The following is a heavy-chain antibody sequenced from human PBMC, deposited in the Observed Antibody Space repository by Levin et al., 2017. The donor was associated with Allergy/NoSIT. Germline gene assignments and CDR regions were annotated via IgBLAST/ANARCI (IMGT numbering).Heavy chain of an antibody. CDR3: TTYSSSWYYFDY. CDR2: IKSKTDGGTT. V-gene: IGHV3-15*01. J-gene: IGHJ4*02. CDR1: GITCSNAG. D-gene: IGHD6-13*01. Sequence: GGSLRLSCAASGITCSNAGMSWARQAPGKGLEWVGRIKSKTDGGTTEYAAPVKGRFTISRDDSKNTLYLQMNSLKTEDTAVYFCTTYSSSWYYFDYWGQGTLVTVSS.